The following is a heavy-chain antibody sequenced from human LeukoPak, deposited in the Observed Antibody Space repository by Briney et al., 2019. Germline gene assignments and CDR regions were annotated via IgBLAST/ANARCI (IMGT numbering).Heavy chain of an antibody. D-gene: IGHD4-17*01. CDR2: IYHSGST. V-gene: IGHV4-4*02. CDR1: GGSISSSNW. CDR3: ARDPKRNTVTIVGTI. J-gene: IGHJ4*02. Sequence: PSETLSLTCAASGGSISSSNWWSWVRQPPGKGLEWIGEIYHSGSTNYNPSLKSRVTISVDKSKNQFSLKLSSVTAADTAVYYCARDPKRNTVTIVGTIWGQGTLVTVSS.